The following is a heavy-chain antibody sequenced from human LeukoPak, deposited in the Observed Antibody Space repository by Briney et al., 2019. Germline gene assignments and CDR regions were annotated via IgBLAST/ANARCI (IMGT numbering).Heavy chain of an antibody. Sequence: SETLSLTCTVSGGSISSYYWSWIRQPPGKGLEWIGYLYDSGSANYNPLLRSRVTISSDTSMNQFSLKLSSVTVADTAVYYCARHFSSWAFDIWGQGTKVTVSS. V-gene: IGHV4-59*08. D-gene: IGHD6-6*01. CDR3: ARHFSSWAFDI. CDR2: LYDSGSA. CDR1: GGSISSYY. J-gene: IGHJ3*02.